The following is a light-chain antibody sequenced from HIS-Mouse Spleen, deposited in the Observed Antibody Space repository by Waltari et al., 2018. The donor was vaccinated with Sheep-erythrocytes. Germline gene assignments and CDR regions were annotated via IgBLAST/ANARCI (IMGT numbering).Light chain of an antibody. CDR1: SSDVGGYNY. J-gene: IGLJ1*01. CDR2: EFS. V-gene: IGLV2-11*01. Sequence: QSALTQPRSVSGSPGQSVTIPCTGTSSDVGGYNYVSWYQQHPGKAPKLMISEFSNRPSGVPNRVSGSKSGNTASLTISGLQAKDEADYYCCSYAGSYNHVFATGTKVTVL. CDR3: CSYAGSYNHV.